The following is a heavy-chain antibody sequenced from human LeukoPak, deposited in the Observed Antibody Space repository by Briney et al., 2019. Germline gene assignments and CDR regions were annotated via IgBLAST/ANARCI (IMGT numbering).Heavy chain of an antibody. Sequence: SETLSLNCTVSGASLSSYYWSWIRLPPGKGLEWIGSIYYSGVTNFNPSLKRRLAMSVDRTRNLFSLKLSSVTAADTAVYYCARREGSHYSVDIWGQGTTVIVSS. V-gene: IGHV4-59*08. J-gene: IGHJ6*02. D-gene: IGHD2-21*01. CDR1: GASLSSYY. CDR3: ARREGSHYSVDI. CDR2: IYYSGVT.